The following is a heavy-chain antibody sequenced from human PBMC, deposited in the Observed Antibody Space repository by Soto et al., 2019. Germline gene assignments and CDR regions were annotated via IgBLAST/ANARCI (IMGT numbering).Heavy chain of an antibody. Sequence: EVQLVDPGGGLVQPGGSLGLTCAAPGFTVISNYWSWVRQPPGKGLEWASVIYSGGSTYYADSVKGRFTISRDNSKNTLWIKRNSLRAEDTAVYYCARARDIDSSGWYPYYFDYWGQGTLVTVSS. J-gene: IGHJ4*02. CDR3: ARARDIDSSGWYPYYFDY. V-gene: IGHV3-66*01. CDR2: IYSGGST. CDR1: GFTVISNY. D-gene: IGHD6-19*01.